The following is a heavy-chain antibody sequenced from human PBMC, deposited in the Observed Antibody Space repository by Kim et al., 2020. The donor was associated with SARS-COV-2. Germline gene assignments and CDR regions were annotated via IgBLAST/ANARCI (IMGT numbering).Heavy chain of an antibody. D-gene: IGHD3-3*01. CDR1: GFTFSDSP. J-gene: IGHJ3*02. V-gene: IGHV3-73*01. CDR2: IRSKANRYAT. CDR3: TRISLTPFAFWDAFV. Sequence: GGSLRLSCAVSGFTFSDSPMHWVRPSSAQGLEWVGRIRSKANRYATSSAASVRGRFIMSRDDSQNTAYLQMNSLKTEAAAGYYCTRISLTPFAFWDAFV.